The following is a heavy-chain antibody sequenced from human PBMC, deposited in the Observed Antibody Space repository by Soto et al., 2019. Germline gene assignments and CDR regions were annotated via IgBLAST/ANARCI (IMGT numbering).Heavy chain of an antibody. J-gene: IGHJ5*01. CDR1: GLTFSRHA. CDR3: AKKPNGFDS. CDR2: ISESSSST. Sequence: EVQLLESGGGLVQPGGSLRLSCAASGLTFSRHAMAWIRQAPGKGLEWVSSISESSSSTFYADSVKGRFTISKDNSKNMLYLQMITLRAEDTAVYYCAKKPNGFDSWGQGILVTVSS. V-gene: IGHV3-23*01.